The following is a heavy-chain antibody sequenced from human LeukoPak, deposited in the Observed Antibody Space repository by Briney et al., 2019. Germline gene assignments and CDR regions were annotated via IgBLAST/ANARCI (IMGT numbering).Heavy chain of an antibody. Sequence: GASVKVSCKASGYTFTGHYMHWVRQAPGQGLEWMGRINPNSGGTNYAQKFQGRVTMSRDTYIRTAYMELSRLRSDDTAVYYCASGYSSSWHVLDYWGQGTLVTVSS. CDR3: ASGYSSSWHVLDY. CDR2: INPNSGGT. J-gene: IGHJ4*02. D-gene: IGHD6-13*01. V-gene: IGHV1-2*06. CDR1: GYTFTGHY.